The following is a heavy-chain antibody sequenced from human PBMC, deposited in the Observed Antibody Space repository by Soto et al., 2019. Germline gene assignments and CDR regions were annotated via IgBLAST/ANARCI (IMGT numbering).Heavy chain of an antibody. CDR3: AKDVGQQLVLNYGMDV. J-gene: IGHJ6*02. CDR1: GFTFRSFG. D-gene: IGHD6-13*01. V-gene: IGHV3-30*18. Sequence: QVQLVESGGGVIQPGTSLSLSCGSSGFTFRSFGIYWVRQAPGKGLEWVAGVSYDGNHKYYADSVQGRFTVSRDNAKNMLYLQMNSLRGEDTAVYYCAKDVGQQLVLNYGMDVWGQGTTVTVSS. CDR2: VSYDGNHK.